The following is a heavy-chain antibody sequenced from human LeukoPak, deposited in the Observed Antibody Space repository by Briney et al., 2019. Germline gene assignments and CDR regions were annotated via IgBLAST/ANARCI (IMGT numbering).Heavy chain of an antibody. D-gene: IGHD3-10*01. J-gene: IGHJ4*02. CDR2: IKQDGSDK. Sequence: GGSLRLSCAASGLTFSSYWVNWVRQAPGKGLEWVANIKQDGSDKYYVDSVKGRFTISRDNAKNSLYLQMNSLRAEDTAVYYCARDYSASGAHDYWGQGTLVTVSS. CDR1: GLTFSSYW. V-gene: IGHV3-7*01. CDR3: ARDYSASGAHDY.